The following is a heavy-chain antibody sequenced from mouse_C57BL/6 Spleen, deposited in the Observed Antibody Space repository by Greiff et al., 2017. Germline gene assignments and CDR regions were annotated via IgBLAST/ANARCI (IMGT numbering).Heavy chain of an antibody. D-gene: IGHD2-4*01. J-gene: IGHJ2*01. CDR3: ARYPSSTMITLYYFDY. V-gene: IGHV14-3*01. Sequence: EVMLVESVAELVRPGASVKLSCTASGFNIKNTYMHWVKQRPEQGLEWIGRIDPANGNTTYAPKFQGKATITADTSSNTAYLQLSSLTSEDTAIYYCARYPSSTMITLYYFDYWGQGTTLTVSS. CDR2: IDPANGNT. CDR1: GFNIKNTY.